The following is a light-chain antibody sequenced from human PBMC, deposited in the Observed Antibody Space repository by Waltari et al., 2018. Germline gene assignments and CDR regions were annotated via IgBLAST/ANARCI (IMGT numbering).Light chain of an antibody. CDR1: PGVSSY. V-gene: IGKV3-11*01. J-gene: IGKJ5*01. CDR2: DAS. Sequence: DIVLTQSPASLSLSPGERATRSCRASPGVSSYLAWYQQKPGQAPRLLIYDASNRATGIPARFSGSGSGTDFTLTISSLEPEDFAVYYCQQRRDWPITFGQGTRLEIK. CDR3: QQRRDWPIT.